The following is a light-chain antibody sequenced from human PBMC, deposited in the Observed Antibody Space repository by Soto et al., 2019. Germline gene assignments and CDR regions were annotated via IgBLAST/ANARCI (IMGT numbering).Light chain of an antibody. CDR1: QSVSNNY. CDR3: QQYGTSEII. V-gene: IGKV3-20*01. CDR2: GAS. Sequence: ELVLPQSPGTLSLSPGARATLPCRASQSVSNNYLAWYQQTPGQAPRLLIYGASNRDTGIPDRVSGSGSGTDFTLTISRLEPEDFAVFYCQQYGTSEIIFGQGTRLEIK. J-gene: IGKJ5*01.